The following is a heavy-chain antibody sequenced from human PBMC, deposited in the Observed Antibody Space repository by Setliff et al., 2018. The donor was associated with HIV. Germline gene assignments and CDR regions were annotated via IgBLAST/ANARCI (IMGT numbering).Heavy chain of an antibody. D-gene: IGHD4-17*01. V-gene: IGHV1-18*01. J-gene: IGHJ4*02. Sequence: ASVKVSCKTSGYTFTSYAISWVRQAPGQGLEWMGWISPYNGNTNYAQKLQGRVTLTTDTATNTAYMDLRSLRSDDTAVYYCARGLRWGDYPEGFDYWGQGTLVTVSS. CDR1: GYTFTSYA. CDR2: ISPYNGNT. CDR3: ARGLRWGDYPEGFDY.